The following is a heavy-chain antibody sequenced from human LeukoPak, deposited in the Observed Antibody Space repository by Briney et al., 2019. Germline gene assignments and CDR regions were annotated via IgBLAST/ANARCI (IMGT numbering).Heavy chain of an antibody. CDR2: INHSGST. D-gene: IGHD1-26*01. V-gene: IGHV4-34*01. CDR3: ARGFYSGRSYNWFDP. Sequence: PSETLSLTCAVYGGSFSGYYWSWIRQPPGKGLEWIGEINHSGSTNYNPSLKSRVTISVDTSKNQFSLKLSSVTAADTAVYYCARGFYSGRSYNWFDPWGQGTLVTVSS. CDR1: GGSFSGYY. J-gene: IGHJ5*02.